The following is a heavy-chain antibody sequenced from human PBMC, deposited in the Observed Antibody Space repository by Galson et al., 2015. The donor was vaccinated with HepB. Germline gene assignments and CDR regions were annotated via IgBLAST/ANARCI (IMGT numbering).Heavy chain of an antibody. CDR2: ISWNSGSX. J-gene: IGHJ3*02. D-gene: IGHD2-2*02. V-gene: IGHV3-9*01. CDR1: GFTXXDYA. CDR3: AKDIIHSVCSSTSCYIAAFDI. Sequence: SLRLSCAASGFTXXDYAMHWXRQAPGKGLEWVSGISWNSGSXGYXDSVKGRFTISRDNAKNSLYLQMNSLRAXDTALYYCAKDIIHSVCSSTSCYIAAFDIWGQGTMVTVSS.